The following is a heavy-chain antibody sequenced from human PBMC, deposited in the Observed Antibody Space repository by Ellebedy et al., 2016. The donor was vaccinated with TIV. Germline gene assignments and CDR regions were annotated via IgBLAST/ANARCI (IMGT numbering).Heavy chain of an antibody. J-gene: IGHJ4*02. Sequence: GESLKISCKTSGFTFSNYWIGWVRQMPGKGLEWMGIIDLGDSETKYSPSFQGQVTMSADKSTSTAYLQWSSLRISDTAIYYCARRWPFCGGDCYADYWGQGTLVTVSP. D-gene: IGHD2-21*02. CDR1: GFTFSNYW. CDR3: ARRWPFCGGDCYADY. CDR2: IDLGDSET. V-gene: IGHV5-51*01.